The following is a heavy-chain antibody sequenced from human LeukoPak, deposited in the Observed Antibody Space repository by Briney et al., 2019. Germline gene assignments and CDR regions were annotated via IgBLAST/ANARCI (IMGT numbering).Heavy chain of an antibody. Sequence: SGTLSLTCTVSGGSISSSSYYWGWIRQPPGKGLEWIGSIYYSGSTYYNPSLKSRVTISVDTSKNQFSLKLSSVTAADTAVYYCARSNGPTTADHYYYGMDVWGQGTAVTVSS. V-gene: IGHV4-39*01. CDR3: ARSNGPTTADHYYYGMDV. CDR1: GGSISSSSYY. CDR2: IYYSGST. J-gene: IGHJ6*02. D-gene: IGHD4-17*01.